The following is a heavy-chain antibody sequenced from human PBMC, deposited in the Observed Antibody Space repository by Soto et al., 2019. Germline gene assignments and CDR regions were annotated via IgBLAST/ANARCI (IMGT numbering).Heavy chain of an antibody. J-gene: IGHJ4*02. CDR3: ARTRREYNWIAFDY. V-gene: IGHV2-70*01. CDR1: GFSLSSSGMC. CDR2: IDWDDDK. D-gene: IGHD1-20*01. Sequence: SGPTLVNPTQTLTLTCTFSGFSLSSSGMCVSWIRQPPGKALEWLALIDWDDDKYYSTSLKTRLTISKDTSKNQVVLTMTNMDPVDTATFYCARTRREYNWIAFDYWGQGTLVTVSS.